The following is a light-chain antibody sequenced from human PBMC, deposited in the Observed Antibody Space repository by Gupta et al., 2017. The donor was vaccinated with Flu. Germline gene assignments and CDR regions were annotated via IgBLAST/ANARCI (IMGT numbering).Light chain of an antibody. V-gene: IGLV1-47*01. CDR1: SSNIGSNY. Sequence: QSVLTQPPSASGPPGQRVTISCSGSSSNIGSNYVYWYQQLPGTAPKLLIYRNNQRPSGVPDRFSGSKSGTPASLAISGLRSEDEADYYCAAWDDSLSGRVFGGGTKLTVL. CDR2: RNN. CDR3: AAWDDSLSGRV. J-gene: IGLJ3*02.